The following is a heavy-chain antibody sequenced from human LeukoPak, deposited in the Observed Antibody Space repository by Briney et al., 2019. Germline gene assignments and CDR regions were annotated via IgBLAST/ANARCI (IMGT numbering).Heavy chain of an antibody. CDR1: GGSISSGSYY. Sequence: SETLSLTCTVPGGSISSGSYYWGWIRQPAGKGLEWIGRIYTSGSTNYNPSLQSRVTISVDTSKNQFSLKLSSVTAADTAVYYCARSIASSFYYMDVWGKGTTVTVSS. CDR3: ARSIASSFYYMDV. J-gene: IGHJ6*03. D-gene: IGHD2-15*01. V-gene: IGHV4-61*02. CDR2: IYTSGST.